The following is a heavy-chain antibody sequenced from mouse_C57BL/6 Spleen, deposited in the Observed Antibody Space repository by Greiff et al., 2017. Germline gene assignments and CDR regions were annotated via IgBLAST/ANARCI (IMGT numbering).Heavy chain of an antibody. D-gene: IGHD1-1*01. V-gene: IGHV3-6*01. J-gene: IGHJ3*01. CDR2: ISYDGSN. Sequence: EVKLVESGPGLVKPSQSLSLTCSVTGYSITSGYYWNWIRQFPGNKLEWMGYISYDGSNNYNPSLKNRISITRDTSKNQFFLKLNSVTTEDTATYYCARGGYYGSSQAWFAYWGQGTLVTVSA. CDR1: GYSITSGYY. CDR3: ARGGYYGSSQAWFAY.